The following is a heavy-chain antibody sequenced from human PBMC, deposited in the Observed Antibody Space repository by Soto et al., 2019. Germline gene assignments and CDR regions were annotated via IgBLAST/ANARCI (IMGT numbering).Heavy chain of an antibody. CDR1: GVTVSSNY. D-gene: IGHD2-2*01. Sequence: GGSLRLSCAASGVTVSSNYMSWVRQAPGKGLEWVSVIYSGGSTYYADSVKGRFTISRDNSKNTLYLQMNSLRAEDTAVYHCTTMGYCSGTSCYSLLDSSGQGTLVSV. CDR3: TTMGYCSGTSCYSLLDS. CDR2: IYSGGST. V-gene: IGHV3-66*01. J-gene: IGHJ5*01.